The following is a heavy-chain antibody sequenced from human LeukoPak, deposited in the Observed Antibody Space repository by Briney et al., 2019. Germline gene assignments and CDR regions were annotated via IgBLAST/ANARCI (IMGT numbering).Heavy chain of an antibody. CDR1: GFTFSSYA. Sequence: GGSLRLSCAASGFTFSSYAMSWVRKAPGKGLEWVSAISGSGGSTYYADSVKGRFTISRDNSKNTLYLQMNSLRAEDTAVYYCAPIAARVPDYFDYWGQGTLVTVSS. CDR2: ISGSGGST. CDR3: APIAARVPDYFDY. V-gene: IGHV3-23*01. D-gene: IGHD6-6*01. J-gene: IGHJ4*02.